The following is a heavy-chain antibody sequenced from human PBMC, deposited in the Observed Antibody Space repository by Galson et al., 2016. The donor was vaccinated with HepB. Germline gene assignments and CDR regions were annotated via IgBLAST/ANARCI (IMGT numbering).Heavy chain of an antibody. CDR3: ARDKERWVQYNYYFGMDV. Sequence: SCKASGYTFSSYPIHWVRQAPGQGLEWMGIITPDNGNTVYAQKFQGSVTMTRDTSTSTVYMEVSSLRSEHTAVYYCARDKERWVQYNYYFGMDVWGKGTTVTVSS. CDR1: GYTFSSYP. CDR2: ITPDNGNT. J-gene: IGHJ6*04. D-gene: IGHD5-24*01. V-gene: IGHV1-46*01.